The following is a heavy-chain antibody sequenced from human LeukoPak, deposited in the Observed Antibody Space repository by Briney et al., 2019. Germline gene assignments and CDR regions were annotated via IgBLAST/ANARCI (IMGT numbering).Heavy chain of an antibody. V-gene: IGHV4-59*10. CDR2: IYTSGST. CDR3: ARGTAAGTHYYYYYMDV. D-gene: IGHD6-13*01. CDR1: GGSFSGYY. J-gene: IGHJ6*03. Sequence: PSETLSLTCAVYGGSFSGYYWSWIRQPAGKGLEWIGRIYTSGSTHYNPSLKSRVTMSVDTSKNQFSLKLSSVTAADTAVYYCARGTAAGTHYYYYYMDVWGKGTTVTISS.